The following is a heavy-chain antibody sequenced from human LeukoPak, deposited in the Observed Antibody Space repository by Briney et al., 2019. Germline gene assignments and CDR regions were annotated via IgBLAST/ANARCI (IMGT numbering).Heavy chain of an antibody. CDR2: IYHSGST. V-gene: IGHV4-4*02. J-gene: IGHJ4*02. CDR1: GGSISSSNW. Sequence: SETLSLTCAVSGGSISSSNWWSWVRQPPGKGLEWIGEIYHSGSTNYNPSLKSRVTISVDTSKNQFSLKLSSVTAADTAVYYCARAFSSSSFYFNYWGQGTLVTVSS. CDR3: ARAFSSSSFYFNY. D-gene: IGHD6-6*01.